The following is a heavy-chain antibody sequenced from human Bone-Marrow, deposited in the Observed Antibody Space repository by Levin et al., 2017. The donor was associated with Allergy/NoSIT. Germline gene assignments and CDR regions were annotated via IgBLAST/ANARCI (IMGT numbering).Heavy chain of an antibody. CDR2: ISGSGGST. J-gene: IGHJ3*02. CDR1: GFTFSSYA. V-gene: IGHV3-23*01. Sequence: GESLKISCAASGFTFSSYAMSWVRQAPGKGLEWVSAISGSGGSTYYADSVKGRFTISRDNSKNTLYLQMNSLRAEDTAVYYCARKEAYDFWSGYYGEDAFDIWGQGTMVTVSS. D-gene: IGHD3-3*01. CDR3: ARKEAYDFWSGYYGEDAFDI.